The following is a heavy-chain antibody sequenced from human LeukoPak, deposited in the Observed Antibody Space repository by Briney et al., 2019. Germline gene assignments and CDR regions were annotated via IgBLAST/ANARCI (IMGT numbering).Heavy chain of an antibody. V-gene: IGHV4-34*01. CDR2: IHPHGVF. CDR3: ARGSDRSKAGDL. Sequence: SETLSLTCAVHGGSCDDYYCSWIRQPPGKGLEWIGEIHPHGVFYYNSSLTSRVTISIDTSKSQFSLRLTSVTAADTAFYYCARGSDRSKAGDLWGQGSLVIVSS. D-gene: IGHD2-21*02. CDR1: GGSCDDYY. J-gene: IGHJ5*02.